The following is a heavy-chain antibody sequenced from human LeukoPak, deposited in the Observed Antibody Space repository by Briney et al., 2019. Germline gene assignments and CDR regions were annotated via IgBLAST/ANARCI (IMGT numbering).Heavy chain of an antibody. CDR1: GFTFSNYA. CDR3: ARRAGAYSHPYDY. D-gene: IGHD4/OR15-4a*01. V-gene: IGHV3-53*01. J-gene: IGHJ4*02. Sequence: SGGSLRLSRAASGFTFSNYAMSWVRQAPGKGLEWVSFIYSDNTHYSDSVKGRFLQMNSLRAEDTAVYYCARRAGAYSHPYDYWGQGTLVTVSS. CDR2: IYSDNT.